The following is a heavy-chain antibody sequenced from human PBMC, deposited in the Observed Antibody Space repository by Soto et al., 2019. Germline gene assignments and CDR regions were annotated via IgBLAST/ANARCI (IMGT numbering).Heavy chain of an antibody. CDR1: GGSISSTNW. CDR2: IYHSGSP. J-gene: IGHJ4*02. CDR3: APLPPRIGVALPPRPN. D-gene: IGHD2-8*01. Sequence: QVQLRESGPGLVKTSGTLSLTCVVSGGSISSTNWWTWVRQPPGKGLEWIGEIYHSGSPTFSPSLRGRAPLSVEKSNNQFSLRLRSVTAADPAVDYCAPLPPRIGVALPPRPNWGQGILVTVSP. V-gene: IGHV4-4*02.